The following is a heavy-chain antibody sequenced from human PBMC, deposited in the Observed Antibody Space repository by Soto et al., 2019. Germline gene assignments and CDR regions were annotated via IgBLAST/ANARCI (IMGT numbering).Heavy chain of an antibody. J-gene: IGHJ6*03. V-gene: IGHV1-18*01. CDR3: ARSLDYYYYYYMDV. CDR1: GYTFTSYG. CDR2: ISAYNGNT. Sequence: ASVKVSCKASGYTFTSYGISWVRQAPGQGLEWMGWISAYNGNTNYAQKLQGRVTMTTDTSTSTAYMELRSLRSDDTAVYYCARSLDYYYYYYMDVWGKGTTVTVSS.